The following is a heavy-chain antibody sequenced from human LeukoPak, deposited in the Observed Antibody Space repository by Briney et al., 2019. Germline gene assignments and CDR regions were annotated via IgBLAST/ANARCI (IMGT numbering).Heavy chain of an antibody. CDR3: ARVGRPWEVVVPAANDRHYYYMDV. D-gene: IGHD2-2*01. J-gene: IGHJ6*03. Sequence: SETLSLTCTVSGGPISSYYWSWIRQPPGKGLEWIGYIYYSGSTNYNPSLKSRVSISVDTSKNQFSLKLSSVTAADTAVYYCARVGRPWEVVVPAANDRHYYYMDVWGKGTTVTVSS. V-gene: IGHV4-59*12. CDR2: IYYSGST. CDR1: GGPISSYY.